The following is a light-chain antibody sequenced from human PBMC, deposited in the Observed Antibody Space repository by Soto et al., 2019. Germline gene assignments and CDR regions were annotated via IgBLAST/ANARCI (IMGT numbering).Light chain of an antibody. V-gene: IGKV3-15*01. Sequence: EIVMTQSPATLSLSPGERAALSCRASQLINSELAWYQQKPGQPPRLLIYGASTRANGVPARFTGSGSGSEFTLTISGLQSEDFAVYYCQQGHNWPLPFGQGTRLDI. CDR1: QLINSE. CDR2: GAS. J-gene: IGKJ2*01. CDR3: QQGHNWPLP.